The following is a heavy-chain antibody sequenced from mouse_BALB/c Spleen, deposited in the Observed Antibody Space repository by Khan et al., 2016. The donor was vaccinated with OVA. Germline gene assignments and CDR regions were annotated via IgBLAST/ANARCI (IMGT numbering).Heavy chain of an antibody. V-gene: IGHV5-6*01. J-gene: IGHJ3*01. CDR1: GFIFSSYS. D-gene: IGHD1-1*01. CDR3: GSHFTGSFAY. Sequence: EVELVESGGDLVKPGGSLKLSCAASGFIFSSYSMSWVRQTPDKRLEWVATISSGGDYTYYPDRVKGRFTISRDKARNTLYLQMSSLKSEDSAMYYCGSHFTGSFAYWGQGTMVTVSA. CDR2: ISSGGDYT.